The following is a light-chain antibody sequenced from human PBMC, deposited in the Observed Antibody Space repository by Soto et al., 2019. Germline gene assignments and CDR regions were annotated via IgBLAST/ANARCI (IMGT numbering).Light chain of an antibody. V-gene: IGLV2-8*01. CDR1: SSDVGGNDY. CDR2: EVN. J-gene: IGLJ3*02. Sequence: QSALTQPPSASGSPGQSVTISCTGASSDVGGNDYVSWYQHHPGKVPKLMIFEVNKRPSGVPHRFSGSKSGNTASLTVSGLHAEDEAVYYCCSYGFAGSDYLVFGGGTKVTVL. CDR3: CSYGFAGSDYLV.